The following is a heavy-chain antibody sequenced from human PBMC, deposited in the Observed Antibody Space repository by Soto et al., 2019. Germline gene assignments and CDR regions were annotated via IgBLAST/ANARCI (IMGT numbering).Heavy chain of an antibody. J-gene: IGHJ5*02. CDR2: IYHSGST. Sequence: PSETLSLTCAVSGGSISSGGYSWSWIRQPPGKGLEWIGYIYHSGSTYYNPSLKSRVTISVDRSKNQFSLKLSSVTAADTAVYYCARSPPRNYYDSSGYRLGWFDPWGQGTLVTVSS. CDR1: GGSISSGGYS. V-gene: IGHV4-30-2*01. CDR3: ARSPPRNYYDSSGYRLGWFDP. D-gene: IGHD3-22*01.